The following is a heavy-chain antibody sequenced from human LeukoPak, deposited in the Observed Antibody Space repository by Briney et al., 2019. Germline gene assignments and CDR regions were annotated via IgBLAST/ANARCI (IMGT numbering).Heavy chain of an antibody. D-gene: IGHD4-17*01. CDR3: AKGRGTHGYGDYFDY. CDR1: GFTFSSYA. Sequence: GGSLRLSCAASGFTFSSYAMSWVRQAPGKGLEWVSGISGSGGSTYYADSVKGRFTISRDNSKNTLYLQMNSLRAEDTAVYYCAKGRGTHGYGDYFDYWGQGTLVTVSS. CDR2: ISGSGGST. V-gene: IGHV3-23*01. J-gene: IGHJ4*02.